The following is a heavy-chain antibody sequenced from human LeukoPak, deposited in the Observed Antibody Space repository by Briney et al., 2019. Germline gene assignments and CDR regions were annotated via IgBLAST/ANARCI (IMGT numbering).Heavy chain of an antibody. J-gene: IGHJ4*02. CDR3: ARDRAGYKFDY. D-gene: IGHD5-18*01. CDR1: GFTFGNYW. Sequence: PGGSLRLXCAASGFTFGNYWMTWVRQAPGKGLEWVANMKEDGSQEYYVDSVKGRFTISRDNAKNSLYLQMNSLRAEDTAVYYCARDRAGYKFDYWGQGTLVTVSS. CDR2: MKEDGSQE. V-gene: IGHV3-7*01.